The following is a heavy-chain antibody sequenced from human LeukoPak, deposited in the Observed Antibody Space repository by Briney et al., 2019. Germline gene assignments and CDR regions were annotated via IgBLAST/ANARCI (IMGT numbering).Heavy chain of an antibody. CDR1: GFNLSSYW. D-gene: IGHD3-10*01. J-gene: IGHJ5*02. V-gene: IGHV3-74*01. Sequence: GGSLRLSCEASGFNLSSYWMHWVRHAPGKGLVWVSRINSDGSSTRYADSVKGRLTISRDNAKNTLYLQMNSLRAEDTAVYYCARAVTYFYGSVTYDWFDPWGQGTLVTVSS. CDR2: INSDGSST. CDR3: ARAVTYFYGSVTYDWFDP.